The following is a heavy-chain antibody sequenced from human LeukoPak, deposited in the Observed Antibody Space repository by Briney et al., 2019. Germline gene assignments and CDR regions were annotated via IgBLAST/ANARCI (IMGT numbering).Heavy chain of an antibody. J-gene: IGHJ4*02. CDR3: SGSYDELDY. CDR2: INHSGST. D-gene: IGHD3-16*01. CDR1: GGSFIGYY. V-gene: IGHV4-34*01. Sequence: SETLSLTCAVYGGSFIGYYWSWIRQPPGKGLECIWEINHSGSTNYNPSLKSRVAISVDTSKHQFSLKLSSVPAADTAVYYCSGSYDELDYWGQGTLVTVSS.